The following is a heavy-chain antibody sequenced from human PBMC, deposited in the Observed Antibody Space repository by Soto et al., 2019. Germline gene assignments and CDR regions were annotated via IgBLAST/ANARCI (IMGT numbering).Heavy chain of an antibody. CDR2: IYYSGTT. Sequence: SETLSLTCTVSGGSTRNYFWSWIRQPPGKGLEWIGCIYYSGTTNYNSSLKSRVTISLDTSKNQFSLNLTSLTAADTAIYYCARANWYSEYWGQGTLVTVSS. V-gene: IGHV4-59*01. CDR1: GGSTRNYF. J-gene: IGHJ4*02. CDR3: ARANWYSEY. D-gene: IGHD7-27*01.